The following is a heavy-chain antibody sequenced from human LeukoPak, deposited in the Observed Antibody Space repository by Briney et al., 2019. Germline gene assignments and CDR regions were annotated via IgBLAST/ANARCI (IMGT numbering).Heavy chain of an antibody. Sequence: GESLKISCKGSGYXFTNYWICWVRQVPGKGLEWMGIIQPGDSDTRYSPSFQGQVTISADKSISTTYLQWSGLKASDTAMYYCARLASAWNFDYWGQGTLVTVSS. CDR3: ARLASAWNFDY. CDR1: GYXFTNYW. CDR2: IQPGDSDT. J-gene: IGHJ4*02. D-gene: IGHD6-19*01. V-gene: IGHV5-51*01.